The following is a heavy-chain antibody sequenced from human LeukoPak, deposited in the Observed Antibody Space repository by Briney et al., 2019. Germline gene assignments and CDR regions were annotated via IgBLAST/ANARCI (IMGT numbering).Heavy chain of an antibody. CDR2: INHSGST. V-gene: IGHV4-34*01. J-gene: IGHJ6*04. Sequence: WEALSLTCVVYGWSFSGYYWSWIRQPPGKGREWIGEINHSGSTNYNPSLKSRVTISVDTSKNQFTLKLSSVTAADTAVYYCARLKIPSYDYGMDVWGKGTTVTVS. D-gene: IGHD2-21*01. CDR3: ARLKIPSYDYGMDV. CDR1: GWSFSGYY.